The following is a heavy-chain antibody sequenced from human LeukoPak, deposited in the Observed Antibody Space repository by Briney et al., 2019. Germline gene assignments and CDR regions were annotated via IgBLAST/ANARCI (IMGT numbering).Heavy chain of an antibody. Sequence: GGSLRLSCAASGFTFSTYAINWVRQAPGRGLEWLSYISSSGGTIYYADPVKGRFTISRDNAKNSLYLHMNSLRAEDTAVYYCARGARGYTYGRFDYWGQGTLVTVSS. D-gene: IGHD5-18*01. J-gene: IGHJ4*02. CDR2: ISSSGGTI. CDR3: ARGARGYTYGRFDY. CDR1: GFTFSTYA. V-gene: IGHV3-48*03.